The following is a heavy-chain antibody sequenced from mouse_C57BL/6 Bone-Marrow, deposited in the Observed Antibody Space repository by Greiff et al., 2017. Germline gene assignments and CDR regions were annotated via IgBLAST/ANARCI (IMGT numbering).Heavy chain of an antibody. CDR1: GFNIKDDY. Sequence: VQLQQSGAELVRPGASVKLSCTASGFNIKDDYMHWVKQRPEQGLEWIGWIDPENGDTESASKFQGKATITADTSSNPAYLQLSSLTSEDTAVYYSTTPTCTPNWGQGTTLTVSA. CDR2: IDPENGDT. CDR3: TTPTCTPN. V-gene: IGHV14-4*01. J-gene: IGHJ2*01. D-gene: IGHD5-5*01.